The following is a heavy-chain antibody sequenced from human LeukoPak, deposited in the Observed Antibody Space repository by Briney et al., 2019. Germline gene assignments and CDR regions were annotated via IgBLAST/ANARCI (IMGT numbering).Heavy chain of an antibody. CDR3: ARAGYTISYYSLDY. D-gene: IGHD1-26*01. J-gene: IGHJ4*02. V-gene: IGHV4-4*07. CDR1: GGSISSYY. Sequence: SETLSLTCTVSGGSISSYYWSWIRQPPGKGLEWIGRIYTTGSTNYNPSLKSRVTISVDTSKNQFSLKLTSVTAADTGMYYCARAGYTISYYSLDYWGQGALVTVSS. CDR2: IYTTGST.